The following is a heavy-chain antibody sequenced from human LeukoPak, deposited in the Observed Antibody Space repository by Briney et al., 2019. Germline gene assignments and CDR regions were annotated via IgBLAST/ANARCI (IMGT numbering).Heavy chain of an antibody. J-gene: IGHJ4*02. CDR1: GFTFSSYA. V-gene: IGHV3-30-3*01. Sequence: GGSLRLSCAASGFTFSSYAMHWVRQAPGKGLEWVAVISYDGSNKYYADSVKGRFTISRDNSKNTLYLQMNSLRAEDTAVYYCARSESVNYYDSSGHLDYWGQGTLVTVSS. D-gene: IGHD3-22*01. CDR2: ISYDGSNK. CDR3: ARSESVNYYDSSGHLDY.